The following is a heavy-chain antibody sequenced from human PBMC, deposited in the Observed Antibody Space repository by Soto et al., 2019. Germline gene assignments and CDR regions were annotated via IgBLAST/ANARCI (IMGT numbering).Heavy chain of an antibody. CDR1: GGSISSYY. V-gene: IGHV4-59*01. D-gene: IGHD6-13*01. Sequence: QVQLQESGPGLVKPSETLSLTCTVSGGSISSYYGSWIGQPPGKGLEWIGYIYYSGSTNYSPSLKSRVTISVDTSKNQFSLNLSSVTAADTAVYYCAKEGVSSSWYYYYALDVWGQGTTVTVSS. J-gene: IGHJ6*02. CDR2: IYYSGST. CDR3: AKEGVSSSWYYYYALDV.